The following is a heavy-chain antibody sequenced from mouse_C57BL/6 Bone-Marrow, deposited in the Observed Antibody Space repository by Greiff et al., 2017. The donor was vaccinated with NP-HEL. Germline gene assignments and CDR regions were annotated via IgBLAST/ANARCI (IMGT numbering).Heavy chain of an antibody. CDR1: GFNIKDDY. CDR3: TTEGFDY. V-gene: IGHV14-4*01. J-gene: IGHJ2*01. Sequence: VQLQQSGAELVRPGASVKLSCTASGFNIKDDYMHWVKQRPEQGLEWIGWIDPENGDTAYASKFQGKATITADTSSNTAYLQLSSLTSEDTAVYYCTTEGFDYWGQGTTLTVSS. CDR2: IDPENGDT.